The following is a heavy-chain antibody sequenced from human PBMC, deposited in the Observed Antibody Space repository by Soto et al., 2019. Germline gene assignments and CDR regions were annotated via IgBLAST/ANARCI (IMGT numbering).Heavy chain of an antibody. Sequence: SETLSLTCFVSGGSITISSYSWSWIRQPPGKGLEWIGSIYYSGSTYYNPSLKSRVTIAVDTSKNQLSLKLSSVSAADTAVYYCASVFSYYDSSGYPIWGQGTMVT. D-gene: IGHD3-22*01. CDR2: IYYSGST. J-gene: IGHJ3*02. CDR3: ASVFSYYDSSGYPI. V-gene: IGHV4-39*01. CDR1: GGSITISSYS.